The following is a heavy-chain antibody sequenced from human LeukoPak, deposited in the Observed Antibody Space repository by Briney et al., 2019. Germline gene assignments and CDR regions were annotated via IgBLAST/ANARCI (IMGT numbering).Heavy chain of an antibody. V-gene: IGHV3-9*01. D-gene: IGHD6-6*01. Sequence: TGGSLRLSCAASGFTFDDYAMHWVRQAPGKGLEWVSGISWNSGSIGYADSVKGRFTISRDNAKNSLYLQMNSLRAEDTALYYCAKASTYSTSSSSYFDYWGQGTLVTVSS. CDR3: AKASTYSTSSSSYFDY. J-gene: IGHJ4*02. CDR2: ISWNSGSI. CDR1: GFTFDDYA.